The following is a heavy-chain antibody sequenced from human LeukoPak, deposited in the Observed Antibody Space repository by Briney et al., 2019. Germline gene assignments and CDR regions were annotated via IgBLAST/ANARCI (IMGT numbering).Heavy chain of an antibody. CDR2: IRDNEGRT. J-gene: IGHJ4*02. V-gene: IGHV3-23*01. D-gene: IGHD5-18*01. CDR1: GFNFNYYA. Sequence: GGSLRLSCAASGFNFNYYAMSRVRPAPGKGLEWDSGIRDNEGRTYYTDSVKGRFTISRDKTRNTVYLQMNNLRADDTAVYFCARHDSFIPYWGQGTLVTVSS. CDR3: ARHDSFIPY.